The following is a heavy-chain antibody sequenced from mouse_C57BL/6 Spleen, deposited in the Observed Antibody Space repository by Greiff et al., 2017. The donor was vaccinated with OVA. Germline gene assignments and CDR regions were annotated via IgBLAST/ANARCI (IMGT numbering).Heavy chain of an antibody. CDR3: ARTSSTMVTTGFDY. CDR1: GYAFSSYW. Sequence: QVQLQQSGAELVKPGASVKISCKASGYAFSSYWMNWVKQRPGKGLEWIGQIYPGDGDTNYNGKFKGKATLTADKSSSTAYMQLSSLTSEDSAVYFCARTSSTMVTTGFDYWGQGTTLTVSS. CDR2: IYPGDGDT. D-gene: IGHD2-2*01. J-gene: IGHJ2*01. V-gene: IGHV1-80*01.